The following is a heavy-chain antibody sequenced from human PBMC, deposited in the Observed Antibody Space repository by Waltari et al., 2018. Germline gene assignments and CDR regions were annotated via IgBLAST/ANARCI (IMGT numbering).Heavy chain of an antibody. CDR1: GHNLIPHD. CDR2: MNPNSGNT. Sequence: QGQLVQSGSEVRKPGAPVKVSCRASGHNLIPHDHKPVAHAPGPRPAWAGGGQASGQGPEWMGWMNPNSGNTRYAWKFQGRVTMTRDTSTRTAYMELNSLRFDDTAVYYCVRRRAGIVTPYNWYDLWGQGTTVTVSS. V-gene: IGHV1-8*02. CDR3: VRRRAGIVTPYNWYDL. J-gene: IGHJ5*02. D-gene: IGHD2-15*01.